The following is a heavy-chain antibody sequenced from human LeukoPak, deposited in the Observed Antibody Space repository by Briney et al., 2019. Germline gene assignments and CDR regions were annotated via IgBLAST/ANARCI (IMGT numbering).Heavy chain of an antibody. V-gene: IGHV4-31*03. CDR1: NGSITSGGYY. D-gene: IGHD5-24*01. CDR3: ARDRRHGYLYYSDY. CDR2: IYYSGST. Sequence: PSQTLSLTCTGSNGSITSGGYYWTWIRQHPGKGLEWIGYIYYSGSTYYNPSLKSRVTISVDRSKNQFSLKLTSVTAADTAVYYCARDRRHGYLYYSDYWGQGTLVTVSS. J-gene: IGHJ4*02.